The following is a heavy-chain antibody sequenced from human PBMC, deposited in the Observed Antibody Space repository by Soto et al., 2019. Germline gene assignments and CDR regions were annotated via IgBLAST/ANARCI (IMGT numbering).Heavy chain of an antibody. Sequence: QITLKESGPTLVRPTQTLTLTCTFSGFSLTTSGVGVGWIRQPPGKALEWLAVIYWDDDKRYSSSLKSRITITKDTSKNQVVLTMTNMDPVDTATYYCAHHPYYGLGSYSFDSWGHGTLVTVSS. CDR3: AHHPYYGLGSYSFDS. CDR2: IYWDDDK. V-gene: IGHV2-5*02. J-gene: IGHJ4*01. CDR1: GFSLTTSGVG. D-gene: IGHD3-10*01.